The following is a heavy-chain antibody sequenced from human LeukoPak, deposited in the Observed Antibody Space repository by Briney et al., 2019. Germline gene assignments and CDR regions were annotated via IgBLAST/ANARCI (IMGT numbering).Heavy chain of an antibody. CDR2: INHSGST. CDR3: ARLVRSGSYPYYYYAMDV. V-gene: IGHV4-34*01. CDR1: GGSFSGYY. Sequence: PSETLSLTCAVYGGSFSGYYWGWIRQPPGKGLEWIGEINHSGSTNYNPSLKSRVTISVDTSKNQFSLKLSSVTAADTAVYYCARLVRSGSYPYYYYAMDVWGQGTTVTVSS. D-gene: IGHD1-26*01. J-gene: IGHJ6*02.